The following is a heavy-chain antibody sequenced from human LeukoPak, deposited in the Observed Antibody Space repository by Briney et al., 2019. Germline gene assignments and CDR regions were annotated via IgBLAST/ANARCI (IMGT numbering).Heavy chain of an antibody. CDR1: GGSISSYY. J-gene: IGHJ4*02. CDR2: IYYSGST. CDR3: ASFYCSSTSCRFDY. Sequence: PSETLSLTCTVSGGSISSYYWSWIRQPPGKGLEWIGYIYYSGSTNYNPSLKSRVTISVDTSKNQSSLKLSSVTAADTAVYYCASFYCSSTSCRFDYWGQGTLVTVSS. D-gene: IGHD2-2*01. V-gene: IGHV4-59*01.